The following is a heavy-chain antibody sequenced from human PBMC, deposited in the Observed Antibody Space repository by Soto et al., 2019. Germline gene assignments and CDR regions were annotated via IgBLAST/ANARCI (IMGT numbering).Heavy chain of an antibody. J-gene: IGHJ6*02. CDR2: IDPSDSYT. Sequence: GESLKISCKGSGYSFTSYWISWVRQMPGKGLEWMGRIDPSDSYTNYSPSFQGNVTISADKSISTAYLQWSSLKASDTAMYYCARVEGYCSSTSCYRGYYYGMDVWGQGTTVTVSS. CDR1: GYSFTSYW. CDR3: ARVEGYCSSTSCYRGYYYGMDV. V-gene: IGHV5-10-1*01. D-gene: IGHD2-2*02.